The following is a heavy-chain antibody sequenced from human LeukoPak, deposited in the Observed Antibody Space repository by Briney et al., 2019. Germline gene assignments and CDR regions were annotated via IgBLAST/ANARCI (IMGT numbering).Heavy chain of an antibody. D-gene: IGHD3-22*01. CDR3: ARDDSSGFLIDY. CDR1: GYTFTGYY. J-gene: IGHJ4*02. V-gene: IGHV1-2*02. CDR2: INPNSGGT. Sequence: ASVKVSCKASGYTFTGYYMHWVRQAPGQGLEWMGWINPNSGGTNYAQKFQGRVTMTRDTSISTAYMELSRLRPDDTAVYYCARDDSSGFLIDYWGQGTLVTVSS.